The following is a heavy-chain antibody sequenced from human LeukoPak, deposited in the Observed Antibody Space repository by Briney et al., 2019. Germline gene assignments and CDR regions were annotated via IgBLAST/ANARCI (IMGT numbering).Heavy chain of an antibody. D-gene: IGHD4-17*01. V-gene: IGHV3-30*18. J-gene: IGHJ4*02. CDR1: GFTFSSYG. CDR2: ISYDGSNK. CDR3: AKGHYELDY. Sequence: GRSLRLSCAASGFTFSSYGMHWVRQAPGKGLEWVAVISYDGSNKYYADSVKGRFTISRDNSKNTLYLQMNSLRAEDTAVYYCAKGHYELDYWGQGTLVTVSS.